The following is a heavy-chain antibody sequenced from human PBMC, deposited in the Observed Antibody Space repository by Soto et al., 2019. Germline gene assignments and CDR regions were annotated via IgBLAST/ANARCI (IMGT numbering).Heavy chain of an antibody. CDR1: GYTLTKLS. V-gene: IGHV1-24*01. J-gene: IGHJ3*02. CDR2: FDPEDVET. Sequence: ASVKVSCKVSGYTLTKLSMHWVRQAPVKGLEWMGGFDPEDVETIYAQKFQGRVTMTKDTSTDTAYTELTSLRSEDTAVYYCVGGLKEGLWGDAFAIWGQGTMVTVSS. CDR3: VGGLKEGLWGDAFAI. D-gene: IGHD1-26*01.